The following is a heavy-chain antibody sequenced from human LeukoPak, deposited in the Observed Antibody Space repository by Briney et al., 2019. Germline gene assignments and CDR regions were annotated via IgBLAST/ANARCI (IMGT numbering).Heavy chain of an antibody. Sequence: GGSLRLSCAASGFTFSTYWMHWVRQAPGKGLVWVSRINTDGSSISYADSVKGRFTISGDNAKNTLYLQMNSLRAEDTAVYYCARDFTPSKYYDSSAYYDYWGQGTLVTVSS. CDR2: INTDGSSI. CDR1: GFTFSTYW. D-gene: IGHD3-22*01. V-gene: IGHV3-74*01. J-gene: IGHJ4*02. CDR3: ARDFTPSKYYDSSAYYDY.